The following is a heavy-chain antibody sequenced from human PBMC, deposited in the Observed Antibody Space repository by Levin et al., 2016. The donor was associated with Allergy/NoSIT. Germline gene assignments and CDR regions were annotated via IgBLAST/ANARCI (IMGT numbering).Heavy chain of an antibody. CDR3: AKGHYDSSGDTDAFDI. V-gene: IGHV3-30*18. J-gene: IGHJ3*02. Sequence: WIRQPPGKGLEWVAVISYDGSNKYYADSVKGRFTISRDNSKNTLYLQMNSLRAEDTAVYYCAKGHYDSSGDTDAFDIWGQGTMVTVSS. D-gene: IGHD3-22*01. CDR2: ISYDGSNK.